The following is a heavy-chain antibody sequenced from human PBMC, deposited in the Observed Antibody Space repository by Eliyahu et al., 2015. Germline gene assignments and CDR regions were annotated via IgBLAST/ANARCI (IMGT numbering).Heavy chain of an antibody. V-gene: IGHV2-70*01. CDR3: TRTTGTDTRNFDY. J-gene: IGHJ4*02. D-gene: IGHD1-1*01. CDR2: IAWDDAX. CDR1: GFSXXTXGMC. Sequence: QVTLRESGPALVKPTQTLTLTCTFXGFSXXTXGMCVSWIRQPPGKALEWLALIAWDDAXYYSTSLKTRLTISKDTSKNQVVLTMTNMDPVDTATYYCTRTTGTDTRNFDYWGQGTLVTVSS.